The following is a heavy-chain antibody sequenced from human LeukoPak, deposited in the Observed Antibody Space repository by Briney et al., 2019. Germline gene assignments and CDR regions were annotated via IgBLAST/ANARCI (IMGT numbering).Heavy chain of an antibody. D-gene: IGHD6-19*01. J-gene: IGHJ4*02. CDR3: AKARSGWYLFDY. V-gene: IGHV3-23*01. Sequence: GGSLRLSCAAPGFTFTNSAMGWVRQAPGKGLEWVSSISASGGSTYYADSVKGRFTISRGNSKNTLYLQMNSLRVEDTAIYYCAKARSGWYLFDYWGQETLVTVSS. CDR1: GFTFTNSA. CDR2: ISASGGST.